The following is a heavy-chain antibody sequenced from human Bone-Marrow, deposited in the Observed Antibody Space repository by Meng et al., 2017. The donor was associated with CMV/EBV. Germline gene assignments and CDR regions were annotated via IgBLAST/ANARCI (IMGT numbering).Heavy chain of an antibody. CDR2: IFHSGST. CDR3: ARGPRGSGLDY. V-gene: IGHV4-4*02. Sequence: TCAVSGASISSSNWWSWVRQPPGKGLEWIGEIFHSGSTNYNPSLKSRVTISVDKSKNQFSLMLRSVTAADTAVYYCARGPRGSGLDYWGQGTLVTVSS. D-gene: IGHD1-1*01. CDR1: GASISSSNW. J-gene: IGHJ4*02.